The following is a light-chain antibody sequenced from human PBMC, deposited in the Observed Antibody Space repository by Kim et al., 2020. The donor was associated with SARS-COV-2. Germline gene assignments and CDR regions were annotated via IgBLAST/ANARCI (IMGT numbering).Light chain of an antibody. CDR3: HSYDSSMTGWV. CDR2: GNS. CDR1: SYNIGAGYD. V-gene: IGLV1-40*01. Sequence: QSVLTQPPSVSGAPGQRVTISCTGSSYNIGAGYDVYWYQQHPGTAPKLLIFGNSNRPSGVPDRFSGSKSGTSASLAITGLQAEDEADYYCHSYDSSMTGWVFGGGTQLTVL. J-gene: IGLJ3*02.